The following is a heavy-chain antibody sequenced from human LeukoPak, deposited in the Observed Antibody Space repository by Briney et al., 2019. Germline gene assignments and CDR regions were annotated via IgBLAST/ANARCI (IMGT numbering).Heavy chain of an antibody. CDR3: AKNVACGSYDY. D-gene: IGHD1-26*01. J-gene: IGHJ4*02. CDR2: ISGGGGTS. Sequence: GGSLRLSCAASGFTFSTYAMTWVRQAPGKGLEWVSGISGGGGTSYPADPVKGRSTISRDNSKNTVYLQMNSLRAEDTAVYYWAKNVACGSYDYWGQGTLVTVSS. CDR1: GFTFSTYA. V-gene: IGHV3-23*01.